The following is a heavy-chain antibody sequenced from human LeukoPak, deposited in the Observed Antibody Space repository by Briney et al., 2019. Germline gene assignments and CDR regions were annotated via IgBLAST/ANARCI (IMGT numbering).Heavy chain of an antibody. J-gene: IGHJ4*02. CDR3: ARDLFRELRPFDY. CDR1: GFTFSSYE. CDR2: ISSSGSTI. Sequence: GGSLRLSCAASGFTFSSYEMNWVRQAPGKGLEWVSYISSSGSTIYYADSVKVRFTISRDNAKNSLYLQMNSLRAEDTAVYYCARDLFRELRPFDYWGQGTLVTVSS. D-gene: IGHD1-26*01. V-gene: IGHV3-48*03.